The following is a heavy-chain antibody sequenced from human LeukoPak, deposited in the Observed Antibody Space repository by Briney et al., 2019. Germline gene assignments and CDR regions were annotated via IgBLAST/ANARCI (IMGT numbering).Heavy chain of an antibody. CDR3: ARLLWGPFYGSGSYYNVRWFDP. V-gene: IGHV4-59*01. Sequence: PSETLSLTCTVSGGSISSYYWSWIRQPPGKGLEWIGYIYYSGSTNYNPSLKSRVTISVDTSKNQFSLKLSSVTAADTAVYYCARLLWGPFYGSGSYYNVRWFDPWGQGTLVTVSS. J-gene: IGHJ5*02. CDR2: IYYSGST. D-gene: IGHD3-10*01. CDR1: GGSISSYY.